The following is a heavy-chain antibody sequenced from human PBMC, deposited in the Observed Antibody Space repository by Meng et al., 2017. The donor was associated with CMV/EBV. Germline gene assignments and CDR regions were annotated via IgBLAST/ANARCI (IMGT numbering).Heavy chain of an antibody. J-gene: IGHJ4*02. Sequence: QVQLPEPGPGLVKPSDTLSLTCTVSGGSISSYYWSWIRQPAGKGLEWIGRIYTSGSTNYNPSLQSLVTMSVDTSKNQFSLKLSSVTAADTAVYYCARHGDTAMVVGIDYWGQGTLVTVSS. CDR1: GGSISSYY. V-gene: IGHV4-4*07. D-gene: IGHD5-18*01. CDR3: ARHGDTAMVVGIDY. CDR2: IYTSGST.